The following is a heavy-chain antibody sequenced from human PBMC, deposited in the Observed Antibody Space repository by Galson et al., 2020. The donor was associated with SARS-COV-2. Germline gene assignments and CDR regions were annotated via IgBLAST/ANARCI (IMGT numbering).Heavy chain of an antibody. Sequence: SEPLSLTCLVSGYSITSGYFSGWIRQPPGEGLEWMGSIYHSGATFYNPSLRSRLSMSMATCKNQFTLNLISVTAADTAIYYCAAYSVMLVTPTPLRADYWGQGPLVTVSS. CDR2: IYHSGAT. V-gene: IGHV4-38-2*01. J-gene: IGHJ4*02. CDR3: AAYSVMLVTPTPLRADY. CDR1: GYSITSGYF. D-gene: IGHD2-15*01.